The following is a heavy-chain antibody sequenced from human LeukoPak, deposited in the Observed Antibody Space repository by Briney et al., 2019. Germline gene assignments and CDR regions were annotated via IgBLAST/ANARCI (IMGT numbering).Heavy chain of an antibody. D-gene: IGHD2-21*02. J-gene: IGHJ4*02. CDR1: VFTFRSYG. CDR3: ARVITANCGGDCYSMGY. CDR2: IWYDGSNK. Sequence: GGSLRLSCGASVFTFRSYGMHWVRQAPGKGLEWVAVIWYDGSNKYYADSVKGRFTISRDNSKNTLYLQMNILRAEDTAVYYCARVITANCGGDCYSMGYWGQGTLVTVSS. V-gene: IGHV3-33*01.